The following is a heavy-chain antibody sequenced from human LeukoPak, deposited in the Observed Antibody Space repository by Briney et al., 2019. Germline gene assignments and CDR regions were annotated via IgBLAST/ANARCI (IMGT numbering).Heavy chain of an antibody. CDR3: ARAPYCDFSSCYTGHIWFDL. CDR1: GYTFTDYY. V-gene: IGHV1-2*02. J-gene: IGHJ5*02. CDR2: INPYNGAT. D-gene: IGHD2-2*02. Sequence: ASVKVSCKASGYTFTDYYIHWVRQAPGEGLEWTGWINPYNGATNYAQKFQGRVTMTRDTSMSTVYMELNRLRSDDTAVYYCARAPYCDFSSCYTGHIWFDLWGQGTLVTVSS.